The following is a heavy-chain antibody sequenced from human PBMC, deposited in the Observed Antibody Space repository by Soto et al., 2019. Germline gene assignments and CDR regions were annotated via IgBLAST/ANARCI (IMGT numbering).Heavy chain of an antibody. V-gene: IGHV3-48*03. CDR2: ISSSGSTI. Sequence: GGSLRLSCAASRFTFSSYEMNWVRQAPGKGLEWVSYISSSGSTIYYADSVKGRFTISRDNSKNSLYLQMNSLRAEDTAVYYCASGEDIVVVVAATPPDFDIWGQGTMVTVSS. CDR1: RFTFSSYE. D-gene: IGHD2-15*01. J-gene: IGHJ3*02. CDR3: ASGEDIVVVVAATPPDFDI.